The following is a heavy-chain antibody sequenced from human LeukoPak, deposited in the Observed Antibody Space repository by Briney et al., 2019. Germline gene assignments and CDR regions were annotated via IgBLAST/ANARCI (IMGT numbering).Heavy chain of an antibody. CDR2: IKQDGSEK. V-gene: IGHV3-7*01. Sequence: PGGSLRLSCAASGFTFSSYWMSWVRQAPGKGLEWVANIKQDGSEKYYVDSVKGRFTISRDNAKNSLYLQMNSLRAEDTAVYYCRGIQLWARTYAFDIWGRGTMVTASS. J-gene: IGHJ3*02. CDR1: GFTFSSYW. CDR3: RGIQLWARTYAFDI. D-gene: IGHD5-18*01.